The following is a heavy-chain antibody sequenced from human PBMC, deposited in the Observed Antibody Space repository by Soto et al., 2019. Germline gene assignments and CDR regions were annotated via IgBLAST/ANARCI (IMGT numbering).Heavy chain of an antibody. Sequence: GGSLRLSCVASGFSFSNFWMNWVRQTPGRGLEWVANINPDGSAQTYVDSVKGRFTVSRDNAKNSLYLQMNSLRGDDTAVYFCAAWDSSNNPWGQGTLVTVSS. CDR2: INPDGSAQ. CDR3: AAWDSSNNP. D-gene: IGHD1-26*01. CDR1: GFSFSNFW. J-gene: IGHJ5*02. V-gene: IGHV3-7*01.